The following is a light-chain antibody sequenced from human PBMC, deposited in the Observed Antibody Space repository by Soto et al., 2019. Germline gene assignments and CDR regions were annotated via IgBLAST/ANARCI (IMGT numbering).Light chain of an antibody. CDR1: SSDVDGYNY. CDR3: ISYTTITTYV. Sequence: LTQPASVSGSPGQSIAISCTGTSSDVDGYNYVSWYQHHPGKAPKLMIYDVSSRPSGVSNRFSGSKSGNTASLTISGLQAEDEADYYCISYTTITTYVFGTGTKVTVL. J-gene: IGLJ1*01. CDR2: DVS. V-gene: IGLV2-14*03.